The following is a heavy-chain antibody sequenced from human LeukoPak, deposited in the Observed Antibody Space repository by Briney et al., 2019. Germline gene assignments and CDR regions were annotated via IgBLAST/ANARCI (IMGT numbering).Heavy chain of an antibody. CDR3: ARGVLSGYYYYYMDV. J-gene: IGHJ6*03. CDR1: GLIFSSYG. D-gene: IGHD2-2*01. Sequence: PGGSLRLSCAASGLIFSSYGMHWVRQAPGKGLEWVAVIWYDGSNKYYADSVKGRFTISRDNSKNTLYLQMNSLRAEDTAVYYSARGVLSGYYYYYMDVWGKGTTVSVSS. CDR2: IWYDGSNK. V-gene: IGHV3-33*01.